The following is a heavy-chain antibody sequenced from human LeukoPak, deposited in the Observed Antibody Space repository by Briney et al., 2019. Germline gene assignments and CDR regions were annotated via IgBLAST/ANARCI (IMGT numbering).Heavy chain of an antibody. D-gene: IGHD4-11*01. V-gene: IGHV4-59*01. CDR1: GGSISSYY. J-gene: IGHJ4*02. CDR3: ARGTRQSSNHYFDY. CDR2: IYYSGST. Sequence: KPSETLSLTCTVSGGSISSYYWSWIRQPPGKGLEWIGYIYYSGSTNYNPSLKSRVTISVDTSKNQFSLKLSSVTAADTAVYYCARGTRQSSNHYFDYWGQGTLVTVSS.